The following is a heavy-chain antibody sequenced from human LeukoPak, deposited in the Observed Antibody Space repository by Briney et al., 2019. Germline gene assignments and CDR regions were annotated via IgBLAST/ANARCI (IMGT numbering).Heavy chain of an antibody. V-gene: IGHV1-69*06. CDR3: ARTTYYYDSSGYSPGDAFDI. Sequence: SVKVSCKASGGTFSSYAISWVRQAPGQGLEWMGGIIPIFGTANYAQKFQGRVTITADKSTSTAYMELSSLRSEDTAVYYCARTTYYYDSSGYSPGDAFDIWGQGTMVTVSS. J-gene: IGHJ3*02. CDR2: IIPIFGTA. CDR1: GGTFSSYA. D-gene: IGHD3-22*01.